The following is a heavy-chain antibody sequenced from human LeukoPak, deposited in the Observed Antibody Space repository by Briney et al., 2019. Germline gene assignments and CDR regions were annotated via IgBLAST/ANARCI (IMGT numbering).Heavy chain of an antibody. CDR1: GFTFRSYG. Sequence: GGSLRLSCAASGFTFRSYGMHWVRQAPGKGLEWVAVIWYDGSNKYYADSVKGRFTVSRDNSKNTLYLQMNSLRAVDTAVYYYATAVASSSGWYADYWGQGTLVTVSS. V-gene: IGHV3-33*01. CDR3: ATAVASSSGWYADY. D-gene: IGHD6-19*01. CDR2: IWYDGSNK. J-gene: IGHJ4*02.